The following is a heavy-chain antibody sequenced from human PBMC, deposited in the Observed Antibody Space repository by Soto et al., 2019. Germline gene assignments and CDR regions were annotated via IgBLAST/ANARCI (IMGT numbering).Heavy chain of an antibody. CDR1: GGSISSSIYY. V-gene: IGHV4-39*01. J-gene: IGHJ4*02. D-gene: IGHD2-21*01. Sequence: SETLSLTCSVSGGSISSSIYYWGSLRQPPGKGLEWIGSINYSGSTYYNPSLRSRVTISVDTSKNQLSLRLTSVTAADTAVYYCARQTDCMAVSHCRFEYWGQGTRVTVSS. CDR3: ARQTDCMAVSHCRFEY. CDR2: INYSGST.